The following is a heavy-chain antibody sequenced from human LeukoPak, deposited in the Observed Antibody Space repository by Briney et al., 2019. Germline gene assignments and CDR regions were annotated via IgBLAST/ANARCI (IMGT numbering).Heavy chain of an antibody. J-gene: IGHJ4*02. CDR1: GYTFTGYY. D-gene: IGHD3-3*01. V-gene: IGHV1-2*02. CDR2: INPNSGGT. CDR3: ARDHSEITIFGVVMSGVDY. Sequence: ASVKVSCKASGYTFTGYYMHWVRQAPGQGLEWMGWINPNSGGTNYAQKFQGRVTMTRDTSISTAYMGLSRLRSDDTAVYYCARDHSEITIFGVVMSGVDYWGQGTLVTVSS.